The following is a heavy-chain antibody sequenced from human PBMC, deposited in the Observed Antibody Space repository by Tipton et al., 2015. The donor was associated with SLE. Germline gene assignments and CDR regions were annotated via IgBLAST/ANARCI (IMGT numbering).Heavy chain of an antibody. CDR2: VRSKANSHAT. Sequence: SLRLSCVASGFTFSGSAIHWVRQASGKGLEWVGRVRSKANSHATGYAASVGGRFIISRDDSKNTAFLQMNSLKTEDTAVYYCARHGYDSGFDFWGQGTPVTVSS. CDR1: GFTFSGSA. D-gene: IGHD3-22*01. CDR3: ARHGYDSGFDF. J-gene: IGHJ4*02. V-gene: IGHV3-73*01.